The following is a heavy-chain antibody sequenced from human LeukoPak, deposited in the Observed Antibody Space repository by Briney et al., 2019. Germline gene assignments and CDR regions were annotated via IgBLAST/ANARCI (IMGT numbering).Heavy chain of an antibody. V-gene: IGHV4-59*08. CDR1: GGSISSYY. D-gene: IGHD3-9*01. CDR3: ARYIGPYDILTGSRDAFDI. Sequence: SETLSLTCTVSGGSISSYYWSWIRQPPGKGLEWIGYIYYGGSTNYNPSLKSRVTISVDTSKNQFSLKLSSVTAADTAVYYCARYIGPYDILTGSRDAFDIWGQGTMVTVSS. CDR2: IYYGGST. J-gene: IGHJ3*02.